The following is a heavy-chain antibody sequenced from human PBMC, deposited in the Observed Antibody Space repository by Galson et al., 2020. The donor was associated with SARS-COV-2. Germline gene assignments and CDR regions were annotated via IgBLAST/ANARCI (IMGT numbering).Heavy chain of an antibody. J-gene: IGHJ4*02. V-gene: IGHV3-48*01. CDR2: ISSSSSTI. D-gene: IGHD3-3*01. Sequence: GESLKISCAASGFTFSSYSMNWVRQAPGKGLEWVSYISSSSSTIYYADSVKGRFTISRDNAKNSLYLQMNSLRAEDTAVYYCAGKYYDFWSGYLFGFDYWGQGTLVTVSS. CDR1: GFTFSSYS. CDR3: AGKYYDFWSGYLFGFDY.